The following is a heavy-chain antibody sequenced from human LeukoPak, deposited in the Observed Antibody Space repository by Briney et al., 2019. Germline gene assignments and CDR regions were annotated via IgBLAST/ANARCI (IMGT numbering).Heavy chain of an antibody. V-gene: IGHV3-21*01. Sequence: GGSLRLSCAASGFTFSSYSMNWVRQAPGKGLEWVSSIGSSTTYIYYADSVKGRFTISGDNAKNSLYLQMNSLRAEDTAVYYCARGGSPYYYGSGSYSADYYYYMDVWGKGTTVTVSS. D-gene: IGHD3-10*01. CDR1: GFTFSSYS. J-gene: IGHJ6*03. CDR3: ARGGSPYYYGSGSYSADYYYYMDV. CDR2: IGSSTTYI.